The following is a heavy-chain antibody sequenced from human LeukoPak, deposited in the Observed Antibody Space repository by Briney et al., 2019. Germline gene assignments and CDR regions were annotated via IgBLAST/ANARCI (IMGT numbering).Heavy chain of an antibody. CDR3: ARFSRGYSYGPTAGGFDP. CDR1: GYTFTSYG. V-gene: IGHV1-69*13. D-gene: IGHD5-18*01. CDR2: IIPIFGTA. Sequence: ASVKVSCKASGYTFTSYGISWVRQAPGQGLEWMGGIIPIFGTANYAQKFQGRVTITADESTSTAYMELSSLRSEDTAVYYCARFSRGYSYGPTAGGFDPWGQGTLVTVSS. J-gene: IGHJ5*02.